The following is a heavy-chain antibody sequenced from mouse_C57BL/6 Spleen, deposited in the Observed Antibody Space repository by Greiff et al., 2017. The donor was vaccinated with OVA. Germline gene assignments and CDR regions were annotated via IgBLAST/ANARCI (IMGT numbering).Heavy chain of an antibody. V-gene: IGHV5-4*01. Sequence: EVQVVESGGGLVKPGGSLKLSCAASGFTFSSYAMSWVRQTPEKRLEWVATISDGGSYTYYPDNVKGRFTISRDNAKNNLYLQMSHLKSEDTAMYYCARGKPFAYWGQGTLVTVSA. CDR2: ISDGGSYT. CDR3: ARGKPFAY. J-gene: IGHJ3*01. CDR1: GFTFSSYA.